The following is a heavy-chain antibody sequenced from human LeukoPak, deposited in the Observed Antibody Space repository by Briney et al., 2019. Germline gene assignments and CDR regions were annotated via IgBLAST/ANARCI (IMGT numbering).Heavy chain of an antibody. J-gene: IGHJ6*03. CDR1: GFTFSNAW. V-gene: IGHV3-15*01. CDR3: TTEGVGATRYYYYYYMDV. CDR2: IKSKTDGGTT. Sequence: GGSLRLSCAASGFTFSNAWMSWVRQAPGKGLEWVGRIKSKTDGGTTDYAAPVKGRFTISRDDSKNTLYLQMNSLKTEDTAVYYCTTEGVGATRYYYYYYMDVWGKETTVTISS. D-gene: IGHD1-26*01.